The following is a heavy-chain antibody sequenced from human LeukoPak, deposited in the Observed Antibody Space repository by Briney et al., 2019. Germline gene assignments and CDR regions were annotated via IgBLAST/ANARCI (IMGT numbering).Heavy chain of an antibody. D-gene: IGHD5-18*01. V-gene: IGHV3-7*01. J-gene: IGHJ4*02. Sequence: GGSLRLSCAASGFTFSGHWMSWVRQAPGKGLEWVANINQGGSDKYYVDSVKGRFTISRDNANNLLYLQMNSLRGEDTAVYYCARENRGYSYGYGRGLDYWGQGTLVTVSS. CDR1: GFTFSGHW. CDR2: INQGGSDK. CDR3: ARENRGYSYGYGRGLDY.